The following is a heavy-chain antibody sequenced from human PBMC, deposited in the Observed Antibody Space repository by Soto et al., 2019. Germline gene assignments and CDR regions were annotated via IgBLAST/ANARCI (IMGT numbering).Heavy chain of an antibody. J-gene: IGHJ4*02. D-gene: IGHD3-22*01. V-gene: IGHV3-21*01. CDR2: ITSSGSFI. Sequence: GSLRLSCAASGFTVSNSTMNWVRQAPGKGLEWVACITSSGSFIYYADSMKGRFTISRDDTKKSLYLQMNSLRAEDTAAYYCARVPAASDRTAFYYVSKFFYFDYWGRGTQVTVSS. CDR3: ARVPAASDRTAFYYVSKFFYFDY. CDR1: GFTVSNST.